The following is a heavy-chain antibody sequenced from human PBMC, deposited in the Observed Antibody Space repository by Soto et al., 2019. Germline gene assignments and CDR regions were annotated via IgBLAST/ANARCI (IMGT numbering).Heavy chain of an antibody. D-gene: IGHD3-22*01. V-gene: IGHV3-21*01. CDR2: IRGSDNYT. J-gene: IGHJ4*02. CDR1: GFTFDFYP. CDR3: ARGLYYYDSSGYWGY. Sequence: PGGSLRLSCAAAGFTFDFYPMAWVRQAPGKGLEWVSTIRGSDNYTWYTDSVKGRFTISRDNAKNSLYLQMNSLRDEDTAVYYCARGLYYYDSSGYWGYWGQGTLVTVS.